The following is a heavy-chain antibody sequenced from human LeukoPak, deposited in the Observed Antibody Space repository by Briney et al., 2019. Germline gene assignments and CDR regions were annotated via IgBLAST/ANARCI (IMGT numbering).Heavy chain of an antibody. Sequence: QTGGSLRLSCAASGFTFSRYWMSWVRQVPGKGLEWVANIKQDGSEKYYVDSVKGRFTISRNNAKNSLYLQMNSLRAEDTAVYYCAREAYTDSPDYWGQGTLVTVSS. CDR3: AREAYTDSPDY. D-gene: IGHD2-21*01. V-gene: IGHV3-7*01. J-gene: IGHJ4*02. CDR1: GFTFSRYW. CDR2: IKQDGSEK.